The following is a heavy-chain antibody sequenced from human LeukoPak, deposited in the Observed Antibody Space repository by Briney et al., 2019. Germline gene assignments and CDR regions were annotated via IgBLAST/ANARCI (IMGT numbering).Heavy chain of an antibody. Sequence: SETLSLTCTVSGYSISSGYYWGWVRQPPGKGLGWIGGIYHSGSTYYNPSLKSRVTISVDTSKNQFSLKLSSVTAADTAVYYCARDGGSSSWYDYYYYMDVWGKGTTVTVSS. CDR3: ARDGGSSSWYDYYYYMDV. CDR2: IYHSGST. J-gene: IGHJ6*03. V-gene: IGHV4-38-2*02. CDR1: GYSISSGYY. D-gene: IGHD6-13*01.